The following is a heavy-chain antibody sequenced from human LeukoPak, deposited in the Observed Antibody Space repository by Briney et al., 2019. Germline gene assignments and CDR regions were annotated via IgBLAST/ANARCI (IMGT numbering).Heavy chain of an antibody. CDR2: ISSSSSYI. V-gene: IGHV3-21*01. D-gene: IGHD3-10*01. Sequence: GGSLRLSCAASGFTFSSYSMNWDRQAPGKGLEWVSSISSSSSYIYYADSVKGRFTISRDNAKNSLYLQMNSLRAEDTAVYYCARADYGSGNFDYWGQGTLVTVSS. CDR3: ARADYGSGNFDY. CDR1: GFTFSSYS. J-gene: IGHJ4*02.